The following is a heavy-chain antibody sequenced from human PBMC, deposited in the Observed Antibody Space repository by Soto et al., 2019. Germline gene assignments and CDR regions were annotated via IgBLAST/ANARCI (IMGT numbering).Heavy chain of an antibody. J-gene: IGHJ5*02. CDR2: IYYSGST. CDR1: GGSISSGGYY. Sequence: QVQLHESGPGLVKTSQTLSLTCSVSGGSISSGGYYWIWIRQHPGKGLKWLGYIYYSGSTHYDPSLKSRVTISVKTSKNQFSRKLSSVTAGETAVYYCARDRTYYAAWGQGTLVTVSS. CDR3: ARDRTYYAA. V-gene: IGHV4-31*03. D-gene: IGHD3-10*01.